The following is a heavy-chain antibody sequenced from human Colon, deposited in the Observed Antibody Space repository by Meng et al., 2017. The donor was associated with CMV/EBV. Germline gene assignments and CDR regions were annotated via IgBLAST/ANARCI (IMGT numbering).Heavy chain of an antibody. CDR2: ISSSSSYI. CDR3: ARVQTSDLNWFDP. Sequence: AASGFTFSSYSMNWVRQDPGKGLEWVSSISSSSSYIYYADSVKGRFTISRDNAKNSLYLQMNSLRAEDTAVYYCARVQTSDLNWFDPWGQGTLVTVSS. D-gene: IGHD3-10*01. J-gene: IGHJ5*02. CDR1: GFTFSSYS. V-gene: IGHV3-21*01.